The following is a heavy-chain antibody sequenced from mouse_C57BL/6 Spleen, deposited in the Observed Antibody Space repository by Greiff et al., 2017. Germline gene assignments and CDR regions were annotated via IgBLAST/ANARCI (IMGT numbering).Heavy chain of an antibody. CDR2: IYPRSGNT. D-gene: IGHD2-4*01. CDR1: GYTFTSYG. J-gene: IGHJ3*01. V-gene: IGHV1-81*01. Sequence: VKLVESGAELARPGASVKLSCKASGYTFTSYGISWVKQRTGQGLEWIGEIYPRSGNTYYNEKFKGKATLTADKSSSTAYMELRSLTSEDSAVYFCVIYYDYDRGFAYWGQGTLVTVSA. CDR3: VIYYDYDRGFAY.